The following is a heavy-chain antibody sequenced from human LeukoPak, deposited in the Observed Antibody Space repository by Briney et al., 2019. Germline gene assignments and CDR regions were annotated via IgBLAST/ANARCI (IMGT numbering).Heavy chain of an antibody. Sequence: SETLSLTCAVYGGSFSGYYWSWIRQPPGKGLEWTGEINHSGSTNYNPSLKSRVTISVDTSKNQFSLKLSSVTAADTAVYYCAREIPDIVVAPAAIGWFDPWGHGTLVTVSS. CDR3: AREIPDIVVAPAAIGWFDP. V-gene: IGHV4-34*01. CDR2: INHSGST. CDR1: GGSFSGYY. J-gene: IGHJ5*02. D-gene: IGHD2-2*02.